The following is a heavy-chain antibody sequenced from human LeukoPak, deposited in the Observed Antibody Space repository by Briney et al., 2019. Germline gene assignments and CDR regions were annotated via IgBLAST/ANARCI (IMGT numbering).Heavy chain of an antibody. CDR2: IKSKANSYPT. Sequence: QVGGPLKLSCPAPGFTFSASPRHWVRQASGKGLEWVGRIKSKANSYPTAYAASVKGRFTISRDDSKNTAYLQMNSLKTEDTAVYYCTRHIEVYYYDSSGYYYKTIAEYFQHWGQGTLVTVSS. J-gene: IGHJ1*01. V-gene: IGHV3-73*01. CDR3: TRHIEVYYYDSSGYYYKTIAEYFQH. D-gene: IGHD3-22*01. CDR1: GFTFSASP.